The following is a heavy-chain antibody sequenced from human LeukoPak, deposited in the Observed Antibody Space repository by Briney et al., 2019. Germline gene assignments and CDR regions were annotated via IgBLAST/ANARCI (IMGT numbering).Heavy chain of an antibody. CDR3: ARLVGYYYYYMDV. CDR1: GFTFSSYW. Sequence: GGSLRLPCAASGFTFSSYWMSWVRQAPGKGLEWVANIKQDGSEKYYVDSVKGRFTISRDNAENSLYLQMNSLRAEDTAVYYCARLVGYYYYYMDVWGKGTTVTVSS. J-gene: IGHJ6*03. D-gene: IGHD3-10*01. V-gene: IGHV3-7*01. CDR2: IKQDGSEK.